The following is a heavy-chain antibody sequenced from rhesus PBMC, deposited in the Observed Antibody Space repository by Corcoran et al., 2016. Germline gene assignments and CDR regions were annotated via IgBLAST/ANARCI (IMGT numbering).Heavy chain of an antibody. CDR1: GDSVSSNSAT. D-gene: IGHD6-13*01. Sequence: QVQLQESGPGLVKPSQTLSLTCAISGDSVSSNSATWNWIRQSPSRGLGWRGRTYYESKWYKDNEHPVKNRISINPDTSKNQFSLQLNSVTPEDMAVYYCARVRNYFDYWGQGVLVTVSS. CDR2: TYYESKWYK. CDR3: ARVRNYFDY. J-gene: IGHJ4*01. V-gene: IGHV6-1*01.